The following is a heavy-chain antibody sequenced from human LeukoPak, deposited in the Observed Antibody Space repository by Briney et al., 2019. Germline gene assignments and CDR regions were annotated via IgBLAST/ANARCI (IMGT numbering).Heavy chain of an antibody. CDR3: ARDESLGDFWSGYFDAFDI. Sequence: GASVKVCCKAFGYTFTNYYIHWVKEAPGKGLEWMGRVDPEDGETTYAEKFQGRVTITADTSTDTAYMELNNLRSEDTAVYYCARDESLGDFWSGYFDAFDIWGQGTMVTVSS. D-gene: IGHD3-3*01. CDR1: GYTFTNYY. CDR2: VDPEDGET. V-gene: IGHV1-69-2*01. J-gene: IGHJ3*02.